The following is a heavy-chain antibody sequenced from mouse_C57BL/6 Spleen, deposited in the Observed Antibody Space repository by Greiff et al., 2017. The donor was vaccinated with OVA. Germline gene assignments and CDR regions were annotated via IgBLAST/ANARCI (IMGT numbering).Heavy chain of an antibody. V-gene: IGHV2-2*01. J-gene: IGHJ4*01. D-gene: IGHD1-1*01. CDR1: GFSLTSYG. Sequence: VHLVESGPGLVQPSQSLSITCTVSGFSLTSYGVHWVRQSPGKGLEWLGVIWSGGSTDYNAAFISRLSISKDNSKSQVFFKMNSLQADDTAIYYCARNWGYYYGSSYAMDYWGQGTSVTVSS. CDR3: ARNWGYYYGSSYAMDY. CDR2: IWSGGST.